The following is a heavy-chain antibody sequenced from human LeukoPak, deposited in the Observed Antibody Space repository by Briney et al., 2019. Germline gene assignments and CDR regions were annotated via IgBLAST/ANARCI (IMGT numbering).Heavy chain of an antibody. CDR2: ISYDGSNK. D-gene: IGHD6-19*01. CDR3: AKDRAYSSGWYRVDP. V-gene: IGHV3-30*04. CDR1: GFTFSSYA. Sequence: GGSLRLSCAASGFTFSSYAMHWVRQAPGKGLEWVAVISYDGSNKYYADSVKGRFTISRDNSKNTLYLQMNSLRAEDTAVYYCAKDRAYSSGWYRVDPWGQGTLVTVSS. J-gene: IGHJ5*02.